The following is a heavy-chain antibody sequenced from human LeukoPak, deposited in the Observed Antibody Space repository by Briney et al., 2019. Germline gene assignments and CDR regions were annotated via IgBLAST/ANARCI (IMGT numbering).Heavy chain of an antibody. D-gene: IGHD6-13*01. CDR1: GFTFSSYA. Sequence: GGSLRLSCAASGFTFSSYAMSWVRQAPGKGLEWVSAISGSGDDTYYADSVKDRFTISRDYSKNTLILQMSSLRPEDTAVYFCARSLGSSWSLPFDYWGQGTLVTVSS. CDR2: ISGSGDDT. V-gene: IGHV3-23*01. CDR3: ARSLGSSWSLPFDY. J-gene: IGHJ4*02.